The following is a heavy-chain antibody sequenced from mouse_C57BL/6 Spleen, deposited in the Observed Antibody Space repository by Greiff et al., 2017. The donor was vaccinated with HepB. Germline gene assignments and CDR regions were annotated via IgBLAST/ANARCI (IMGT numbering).Heavy chain of an antibody. J-gene: IGHJ2*01. CDR1: GFTFSSYA. Sequence: EVQRVESGGGLVKPGGSLKLSCAASGFTFSSYAMSWVRQTPEKRLEWVATISDGGSYTNYPDKVKGRFTISRDNAKNNLYLQMSHLKSEDTAMYYCAREMITYFDYWGQGTTLTVSS. D-gene: IGHD2-4*01. CDR2: ISDGGSYT. V-gene: IGHV5-4*01. CDR3: AREMITYFDY.